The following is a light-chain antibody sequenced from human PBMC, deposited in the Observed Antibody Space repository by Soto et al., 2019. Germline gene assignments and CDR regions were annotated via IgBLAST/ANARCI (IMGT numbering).Light chain of an antibody. J-gene: IGKJ1*01. CDR2: AAS. V-gene: IGKV1-9*01. CDR3: QHYAYPQWT. CDR1: QGISSY. Sequence: DIQLTQSPSFLSASVGDRVTITCRASQGISSYLAWYQQKPGKAPKLLIYAASTLQSGVPSRFSGSGSGTEFTLTISSLQPEDFAVYYCQHYAYPQWTFGQGTKVEI.